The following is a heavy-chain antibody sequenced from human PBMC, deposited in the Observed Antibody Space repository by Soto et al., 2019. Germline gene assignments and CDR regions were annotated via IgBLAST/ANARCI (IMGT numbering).Heavy chain of an antibody. CDR3: AQFIPWPYFDD. Sequence: PNLVNPTQTLTLTCTLSWFSLSTSGVGVGWIRQPPGKALEWLELSYWNDDQRYIPSLKSRLTISKDTSKNKVVLTMTNMGPVDTAKYDCAQFIPWPYFDDWGQGTRVTVSS. D-gene: IGHD5-12*01. CDR1: WFSLSTSGVG. V-gene: IGHV2-5*01. J-gene: IGHJ4*02. CDR2: SYWNDDQ.